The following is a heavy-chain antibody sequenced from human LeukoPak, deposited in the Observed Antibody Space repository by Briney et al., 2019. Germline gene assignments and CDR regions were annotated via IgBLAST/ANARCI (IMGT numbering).Heavy chain of an antibody. Sequence: PGGSLRLSCAASGFTFSRYAMHWVRQAPGKGLEWGAIISYDGSKKYYADSVKGRFTISRDNSKNTLYLQMNSLRAEDTAVYYCARGYGGNSAYFDYWGQGTLVTVSS. CDR1: GFTFSRYA. CDR3: ARGYGGNSAYFDY. D-gene: IGHD4-23*01. V-gene: IGHV3-30-3*01. J-gene: IGHJ4*02. CDR2: ISYDGSKK.